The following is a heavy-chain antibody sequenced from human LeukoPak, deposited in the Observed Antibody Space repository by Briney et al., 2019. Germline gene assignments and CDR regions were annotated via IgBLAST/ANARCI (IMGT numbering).Heavy chain of an antibody. CDR2: INPNSGGT. CDR1: GYTFTGYY. V-gene: IGHV1-2*02. CDR3: AREGVVVVADGNYYFDY. J-gene: IGHJ4*02. Sequence: GASVKVSCKASGYTFTGYYMHWVRQAPGQGLEWMGWINPNSGGTNYAQKFQGRVTLTRDTSISTTYMELSRLRSEAPAVYYFAREGVVVVADGNYYFDYWGQGTLVTVSS. D-gene: IGHD2-15*01.